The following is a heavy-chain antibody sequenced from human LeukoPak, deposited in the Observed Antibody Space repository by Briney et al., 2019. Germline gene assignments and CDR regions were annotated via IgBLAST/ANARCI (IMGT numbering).Heavy chain of an antibody. CDR1: GFTFSSYE. CDR3: AKEGSSSWYTYYYMDV. Sequence: GGSLRLSCAASGFTFSSYEMNWVRQAPGKGLEWVSYISSSGSTIYYADSVKGRFTISRDNSKHTLYLQMNSLRAEDTAVYYCAKEGSSSWYTYYYMDVWGKGTAVTISS. V-gene: IGHV3-48*03. J-gene: IGHJ6*03. D-gene: IGHD6-13*01. CDR2: ISSSGSTI.